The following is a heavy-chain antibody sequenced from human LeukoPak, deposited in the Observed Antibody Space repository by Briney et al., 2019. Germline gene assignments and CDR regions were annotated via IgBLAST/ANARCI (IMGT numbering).Heavy chain of an antibody. CDR2: IIPIFGTA. V-gene: IGHV1-69*13. CDR1: GGTFSSYA. J-gene: IGHJ5*02. Sequence: SVKVSCKSSGGTFSSYAISWVRHAPGQGLGWMGGIIPIFGTANYAQKFQGRVTITADESTSTAYMELSSLRSEDTAVYYCAREASIAARWFVPWGKGTLVTVSS. CDR3: AREASIAARWFVP. D-gene: IGHD6-6*01.